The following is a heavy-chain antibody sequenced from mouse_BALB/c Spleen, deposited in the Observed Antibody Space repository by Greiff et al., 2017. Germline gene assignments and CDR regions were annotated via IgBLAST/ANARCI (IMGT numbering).Heavy chain of an antibody. CDR1: GFTFSSYA. J-gene: IGHJ2*01. Sequence: EVKLVESGGGLVKPGGSLKLSCAASGFTFSSYAMSWVRQTPEKRLEWVASISSGGSTYYPDSVKGRFTISRDNARNILYLQMSSLRSEDTAMYYCARYDYFDYWGQGTTLTVSS. D-gene: IGHD2-3*01. V-gene: IGHV5-6-5*01. CDR3: ARYDYFDY. CDR2: ISSGGST.